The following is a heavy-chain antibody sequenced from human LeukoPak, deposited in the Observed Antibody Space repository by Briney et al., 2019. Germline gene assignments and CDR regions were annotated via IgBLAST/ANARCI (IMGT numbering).Heavy chain of an antibody. CDR3: ARQYISGQWYFDY. J-gene: IGHJ4*02. CDR1: GFTFSGYG. CDR2: ISGSGGST. V-gene: IGHV3-23*01. D-gene: IGHD5-18*01. Sequence: PGGSLRLSCAASGFTFSGYGMSWVRQAPGKGLKWVSAISGSGGSTYYADSVKGRITISRDNSKNTLYVQMNSLIPEDTAVYYCARQYISGQWYFDYWGQGTLVTVSS.